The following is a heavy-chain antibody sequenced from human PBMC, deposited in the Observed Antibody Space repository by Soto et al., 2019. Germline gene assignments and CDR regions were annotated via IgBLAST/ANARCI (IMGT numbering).Heavy chain of an antibody. D-gene: IGHD1-1*01. CDR2: INTYNGNI. CDR1: GYMFASYG. CDR3: ARERGAYKDFDY. J-gene: IGHJ4*02. V-gene: IGHV1-18*01. Sequence: QVQLVQSGAEVKKPGASVKVSCKVSGYMFASYGISWARQAPGQWLEWMGWINTYNGNINYAQKFQGRVTMTTDTSTSTAYMELRGLGSDDTALYYCARERGAYKDFDYWGQGTLVTVSS.